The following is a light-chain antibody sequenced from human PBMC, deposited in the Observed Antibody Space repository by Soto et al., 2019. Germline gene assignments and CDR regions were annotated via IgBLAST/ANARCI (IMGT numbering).Light chain of an antibody. V-gene: IGKV1-6*01. J-gene: IGKJ4*01. CDR3: LQDHGFPLT. CDR1: QDIRND. CDR2: AAS. Sequence: AIQMTQSPSSLSASVGDRVTITCRASQDIRNDLGWYQQKPGKAPKLLIYAASSLQSEFPSRFSGSGSGTDFTLTISSLQPEDFATYYCLQDHGFPLTFGGGTKVEIK.